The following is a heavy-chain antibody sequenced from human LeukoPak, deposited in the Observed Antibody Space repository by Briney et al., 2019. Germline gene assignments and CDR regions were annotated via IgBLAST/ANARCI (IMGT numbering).Heavy chain of an antibody. J-gene: IGHJ3*01. V-gene: IGHV3-74*01. CDR3: AREEHRLAAAGTSAFDL. CDR2: INTDGGLT. CDR1: GFTFSSYA. Sequence: PGGSLRLSCAASGFTFSSYAMSWVRQAPGKGLAWVSHINTDGGLTNYADSVKGRFTISRDNARNTLYLQMNSLSAEDTATYFCAREEHRLAAAGTSAFDLGGQGTVVTVSP. D-gene: IGHD6-13*01.